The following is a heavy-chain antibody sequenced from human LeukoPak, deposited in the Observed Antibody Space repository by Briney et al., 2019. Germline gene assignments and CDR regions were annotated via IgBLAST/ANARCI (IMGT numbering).Heavy chain of an antibody. CDR1: GFTFSNAW. D-gene: IGHD6-25*01. V-gene: IGHV3-15*01. Sequence: GGSLRLSCAASGFTFSNAWMSWVRQAPGKGLEWVGRIKSKTAGGTTDYAAPVKGIFTISRDDSKTTVKLQMNRLKVVETPVFSGTSRFRESWYWVQGSLVTVSS. J-gene: IGHJ4*02. CDR2: IKSKTAGGTT. CDR3: TSRFRESWY.